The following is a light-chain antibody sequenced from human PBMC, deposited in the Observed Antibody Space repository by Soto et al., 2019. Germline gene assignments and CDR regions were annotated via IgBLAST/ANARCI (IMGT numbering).Light chain of an antibody. J-gene: IGKJ2*01. V-gene: IGKV3-11*02. Sequence: EILWAQSPATLSLSPGERATLSCKASQDVSIFLAWYQQKPGQAPRLLIHDASNRATGVPARFSGSGSGRDFTLTITSLEPEDLAVYYCQQRSTWLYTFGQGTKLEV. CDR1: QDVSIF. CDR3: QQRSTWLYT. CDR2: DAS.